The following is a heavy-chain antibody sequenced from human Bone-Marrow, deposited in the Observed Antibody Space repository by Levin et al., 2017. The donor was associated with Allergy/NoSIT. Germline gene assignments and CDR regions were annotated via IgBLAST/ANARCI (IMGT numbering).Heavy chain of an antibody. CDR3: VKWGPPKDGFDI. D-gene: IGHD3-16*01. Sequence: ESLKISCAVSGFIFSSPAMSWVRQAPEKGLEWVSFISEDGRTTYYADSVKGRFTISRDNSKNTMYMQMNSLRAEDTAVYYCVKWGPPKDGFDIWGQGTTVTVSS. CDR1: GFIFSSPA. CDR2: ISEDGRTT. V-gene: IGHV3-23*01. J-gene: IGHJ3*02.